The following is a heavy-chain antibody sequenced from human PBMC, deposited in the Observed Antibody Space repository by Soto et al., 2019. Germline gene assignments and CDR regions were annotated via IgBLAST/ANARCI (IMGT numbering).Heavy chain of an antibody. CDR2: IYYSGNT. Sequence: PSETLSLTCTVSGGSVSSGGYYGSCIRQPPGKGLEWIGYIYYSGNTNYNPSLKSRVIISVDTSKNLFSLKLTSVTAADTAVYYCARIPVDTSMTYWLDPWGQGTLVTVSS. V-gene: IGHV4-61*08. CDR3: ARIPVDTSMTYWLDP. D-gene: IGHD5-18*01. J-gene: IGHJ5*02. CDR1: GGSVSSGGYY.